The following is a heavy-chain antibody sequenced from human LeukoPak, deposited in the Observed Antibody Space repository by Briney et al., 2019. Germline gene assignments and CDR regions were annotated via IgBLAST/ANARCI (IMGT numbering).Heavy chain of an antibody. D-gene: IGHD2-15*01. CDR3: ARDGVVVAATPDYYYYGMDV. Sequence: GGSLRLSCAASGFTFSSYAMLWVRQAPGKGLEWVAVISYDGSNKYYADSVKGRFTISRDNSKNTLYLQMNSLRAEDTAVYYCARDGVVVAATPDYYYYGMDVWGKGTTVTVSS. J-gene: IGHJ6*04. CDR2: ISYDGSNK. V-gene: IGHV3-30*04. CDR1: GFTFSSYA.